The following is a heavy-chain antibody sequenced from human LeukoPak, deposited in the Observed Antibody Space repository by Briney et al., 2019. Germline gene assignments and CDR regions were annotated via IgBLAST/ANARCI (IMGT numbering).Heavy chain of an antibody. V-gene: IGHV4-39*07. J-gene: IGHJ6*03. Sequence: PSETLSLTCTVSGGSISSSSYYWGWIRQPPGKGLEWIGSIYYSGSTYYNPSLKSRVTMSVDTSKNQFSLKLSSVTAADTAVYYCARVAESFVITFGGITPTRYMDVWGKGTTVTVSS. CDR1: GGSISSSSYY. CDR3: ARVAESFVITFGGITPTRYMDV. D-gene: IGHD3-16*01. CDR2: IYYSGST.